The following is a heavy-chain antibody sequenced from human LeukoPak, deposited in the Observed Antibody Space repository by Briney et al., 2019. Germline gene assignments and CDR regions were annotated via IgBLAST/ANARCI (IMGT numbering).Heavy chain of an antibody. CDR1: GFTFSSYG. J-gene: IGHJ4*02. D-gene: IGHD6-13*01. Sequence: GGSLRLSCAASGFTFSSYGMHWVRQAPGEGLEWVALIRYDGSNKYYADSVKGRFTISRDNSKNTLFLQMSSLRAEDTAVYFCARAVFGYSSSWYFDEWGQGTLVTVSS. CDR2: IRYDGSNK. V-gene: IGHV3-30*02. CDR3: ARAVFGYSSSWYFDE.